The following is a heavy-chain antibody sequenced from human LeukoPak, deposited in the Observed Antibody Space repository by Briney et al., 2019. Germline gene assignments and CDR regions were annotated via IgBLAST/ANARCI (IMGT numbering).Heavy chain of an antibody. J-gene: IGHJ6*02. CDR2: INPSGGST. CDR1: GYTFTSYY. Sequence: GASVKVSCKASGYTFTSYYMHWVRQAPGQGLEWMGIINPSGGSTSYAQKFQGRVTMTRDTSTDTAYLELRSLRSEDTAVYYCARDYFETSGAISSFYLLDVWGLGTTVTVSS. CDR3: ARDYFETSGAISSFYLLDV. D-gene: IGHD3-22*01. V-gene: IGHV1-46*01.